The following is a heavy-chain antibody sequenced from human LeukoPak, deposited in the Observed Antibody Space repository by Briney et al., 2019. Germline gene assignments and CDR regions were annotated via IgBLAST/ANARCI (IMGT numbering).Heavy chain of an antibody. D-gene: IGHD1-20*01. V-gene: IGHV1-18*01. J-gene: IGHJ4*02. CDR1: GFSFSMFW. CDR2: ISAYNGNT. Sequence: GGSLRLSCTGSGFSFSMFWLTWVRQAPGKGLEWVGWISAYNGNTNYAQKLQGRVTMTTDTSTSTAYMELRSLRSDDTAVYYCAREGRSNWNDEDYWGQGTLVTVSS. CDR3: AREGRSNWNDEDY.